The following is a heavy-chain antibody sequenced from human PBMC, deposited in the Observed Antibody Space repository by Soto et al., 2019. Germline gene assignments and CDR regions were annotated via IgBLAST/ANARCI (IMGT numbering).Heavy chain of an antibody. Sequence: EVQLVESGGGLAQPGGSLRLSCAASGFIFSSCEMNWAREAPGKGLEWVSYISSSGSTIYYAVSVKGRFTISRDNAKNSLYLQMNSLRAEDTAVYYCARTWELLDYWGQGTLVTVSS. CDR1: GFIFSSCE. CDR2: ISSSGSTI. V-gene: IGHV3-48*03. CDR3: ARTWELLDY. J-gene: IGHJ4*02. D-gene: IGHD1-26*01.